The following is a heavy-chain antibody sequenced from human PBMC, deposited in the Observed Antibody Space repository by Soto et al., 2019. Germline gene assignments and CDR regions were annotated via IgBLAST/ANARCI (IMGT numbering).Heavy chain of an antibody. Sequence: GGSLRLSCAVSGFTFSSCAMTWVRQAPGKGQEWVSVISGSGDSIYYADSVKGRFTISRDNSKNTLYLQMNSLRAEDTAVYYCAKGTKAGTILDYYYYGMDVWGQGTTVTVSS. CDR1: GFTFSSCA. V-gene: IGHV3-23*01. CDR2: ISGSGDSI. CDR3: AKGTKAGTILDYYYYGMDV. D-gene: IGHD6-19*01. J-gene: IGHJ6*02.